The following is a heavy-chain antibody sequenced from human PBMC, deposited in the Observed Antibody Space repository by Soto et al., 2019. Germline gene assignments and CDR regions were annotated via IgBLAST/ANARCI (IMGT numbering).Heavy chain of an antibody. CDR2: VISLLGIT. CDR1: EGAFNTYT. V-gene: IGHV1-69*02. D-gene: IGHD3-16*01. Sequence: QVQLVQSGAEVKKPESSVTVSCKASEGAFNTYTLAWVRQAPGHGLEWMGRVISLLGITDYSHKFQGRPTITADKSTRTAYMELRGLRSQDTAMYDCAVRGRSGNPSCCFDSWGQGTLVTVSS. CDR3: AVRGRSGNPSCCFDS. J-gene: IGHJ4*02.